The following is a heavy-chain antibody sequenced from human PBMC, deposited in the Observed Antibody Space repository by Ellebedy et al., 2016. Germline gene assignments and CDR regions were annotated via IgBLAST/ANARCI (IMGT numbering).Heavy chain of an antibody. CDR3: ARHGSRNSPFDY. J-gene: IGHJ4*02. V-gene: IGHV4-31*03. Sequence: SETLSLXXTVSGGSISSGGYYWSWIRQHPGKGLEWIGYIYYSGSTYYNPSLKSRVTISVDTSKNQFSLKLSSVTAADTAVYYCARHGSRNSPFDYWGQGTLVTVSS. CDR1: GGSISSGGYY. D-gene: IGHD3-10*01. CDR2: IYYSGST.